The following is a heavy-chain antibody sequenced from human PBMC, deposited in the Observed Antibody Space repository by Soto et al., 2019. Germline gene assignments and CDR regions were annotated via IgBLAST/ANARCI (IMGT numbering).Heavy chain of an antibody. CDR2: ISAYNGNT. Sequence: QVQLVQSGAELKKPGASVKVSCKASGYTFTTYAISWVRQAPGQGLEWMGWISAYNGNTKYAQNLQGRVTMTTDTSTSTAYMELRTLSSDVTAVYYCTRDGPPFDYWGQGTLVTVSS. CDR1: GYTFTTYA. J-gene: IGHJ4*02. V-gene: IGHV1-18*01. CDR3: TRDGPPFDY.